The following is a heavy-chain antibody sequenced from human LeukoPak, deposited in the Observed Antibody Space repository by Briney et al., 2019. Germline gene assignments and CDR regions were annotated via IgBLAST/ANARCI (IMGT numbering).Heavy chain of an antibody. CDR3: ARELDGLSGYFDY. CDR2: INPDSGGT. J-gene: IGHJ4*02. D-gene: IGHD3/OR15-3a*01. CDR1: GYTFTGYY. Sequence: ASVKVSCKASGYTFTGYYIHWVRQAPGQGLEWMGWINPDSGGTKSAQKFQGRVTMTRDTSISTAYMVLSRLRSDDSAVYYCARELDGLSGYFDYWGQGTLVTVSS. V-gene: IGHV1-2*02.